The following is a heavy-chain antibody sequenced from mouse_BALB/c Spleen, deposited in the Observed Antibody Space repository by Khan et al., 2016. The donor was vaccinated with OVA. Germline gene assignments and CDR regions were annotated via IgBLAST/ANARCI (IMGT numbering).Heavy chain of an antibody. Sequence: VQLQQSGAALAKPGASVKMSCKASGYTFSTYWMHWVKQRPGQGLEWIGYINPTSGYTDYNEKFKDKATLYADKSSSTAYMQLSRLTSEDSAVYYCTRDRIDYWGQGTTLTVSS. CDR2: INPTSGYT. V-gene: IGHV1-7*01. CDR3: TRDRIDY. J-gene: IGHJ2*01. CDR1: GYTFSTYW.